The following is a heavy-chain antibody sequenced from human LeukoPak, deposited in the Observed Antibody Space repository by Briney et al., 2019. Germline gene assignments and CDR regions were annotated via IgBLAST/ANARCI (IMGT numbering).Heavy chain of an antibody. CDR1: GGSIRSSYYY. CDR3: ARGGVGARKNWFDP. Sequence: PSETLSLTCTVSGGSIRSSYYYWGWIRQPPGKGLEWIGSIYDSGSTYYNPSLKSRVTISVDTSKNQFSLKLSSVTAADTAVYYCARGGVGARKNWFDPWGQGTLVTVSS. CDR2: IYDSGST. V-gene: IGHV4-39*07. D-gene: IGHD1-26*01. J-gene: IGHJ5*02.